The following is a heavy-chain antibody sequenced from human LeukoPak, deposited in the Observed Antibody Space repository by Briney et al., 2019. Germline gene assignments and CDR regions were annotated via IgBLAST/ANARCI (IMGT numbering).Heavy chain of an antibody. CDR2: INHSGST. V-gene: IGHV4-34*01. CDR3: ARRGRSSTSCYWS. J-gene: IGHJ5*02. Sequence: SETLSLTCAVYGGSFSGYYWSWIRQPPGKGLEWIGEINHSGSTNYNPSLKSRVTISVDTSKNQFSLKLSSVTAADTAVYYCARRGRSSTSCYWSWGQGTLDTVSS. CDR1: GGSFSGYY. D-gene: IGHD2-2*01.